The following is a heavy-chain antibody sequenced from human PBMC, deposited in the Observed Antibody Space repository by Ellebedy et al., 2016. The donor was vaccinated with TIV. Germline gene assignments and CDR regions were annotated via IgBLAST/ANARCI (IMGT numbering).Heavy chain of an antibody. V-gene: IGHV1-3*01. J-gene: IGHJ4*02. CDR3: ARDNPRWSGTHNDY. D-gene: IGHD4-23*01. CDR2: INAGNGNT. CDR1: GYTFTSYG. Sequence: ASVKVSCKATGYTFTSYGMHWVRQAPGQRLKWMGWINAGNGNTKYSQKFQGRVTITRDTSASTAYMELSSLRSEDTAVYYCARDNPRWSGTHNDYWGQGTLVTVSS.